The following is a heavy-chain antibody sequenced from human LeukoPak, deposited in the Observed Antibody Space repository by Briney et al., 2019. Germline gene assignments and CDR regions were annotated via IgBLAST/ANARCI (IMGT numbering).Heavy chain of an antibody. CDR2: IGSSGDTI. J-gene: IGHJ4*02. Sequence: GGSLRLSCAASGFIFSGYGMNWVRQAPGKGLEWVSYIGSSGDTIYYADSVKGRFTISRDNAKNSPYLQMGSLRAEDTGVYYCAREITGTNGFDYWGQGTLVTVSS. D-gene: IGHD1-7*01. V-gene: IGHV3-48*03. CDR3: AREITGTNGFDY. CDR1: GFIFSGYG.